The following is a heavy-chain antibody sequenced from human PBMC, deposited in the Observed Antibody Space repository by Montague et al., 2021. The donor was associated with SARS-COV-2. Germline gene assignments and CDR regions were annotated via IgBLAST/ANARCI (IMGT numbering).Heavy chain of an antibody. V-gene: IGHV4-59*11. D-gene: IGHD5-24*01. CDR2: IYSGGSA. CDR3: ARGRFSVEMVTSYYFDS. Sequence: SETLSLTCAVSGGSISGHYWAWIRLRPAKGMEWKGHIYSGGSAYYNLSLKSQVTLSVALSKNQFSLKMSSVAAADTAKYYCARGRFSVEMVTSYYFDSWGQGTLVTVSS. CDR1: GGSISGHY. J-gene: IGHJ4*02.